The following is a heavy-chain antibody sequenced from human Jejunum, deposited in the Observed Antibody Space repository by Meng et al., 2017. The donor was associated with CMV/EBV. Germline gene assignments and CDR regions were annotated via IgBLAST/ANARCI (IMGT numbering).Heavy chain of an antibody. CDR3: AHRLTTWGDS. CDR1: WFSLSTGGVG. J-gene: IGHJ4*02. CDR2: IYWDDDT. Sequence: LTFSCSWFSLSTGGVGVGWIRQPPGKAVEWLALIYWDDDTRYSPSLKSRLTITKDTSKNQVVLTVTNMDPVDTATYYCAHRLTTWGDSWGQGILVTVSS. V-gene: IGHV2-5*02. D-gene: IGHD1-1*01.